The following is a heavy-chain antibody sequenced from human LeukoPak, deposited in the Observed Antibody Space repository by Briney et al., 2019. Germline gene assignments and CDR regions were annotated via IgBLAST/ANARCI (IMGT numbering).Heavy chain of an antibody. CDR2: ISYDGSNK. Sequence: GGSLRLSCAASGFTFSRNAMHWVRQAPGEGLEWVAVISYDGSNKYYADSVKGRFTISRDKSKNTLYLQMNSLRAEDTAVYYCARERLGEHYFDCWGQGTLVTVSS. J-gene: IGHJ4*02. V-gene: IGHV3-30-3*01. D-gene: IGHD1-1*01. CDR1: GFTFSRNA. CDR3: ARERLGEHYFDC.